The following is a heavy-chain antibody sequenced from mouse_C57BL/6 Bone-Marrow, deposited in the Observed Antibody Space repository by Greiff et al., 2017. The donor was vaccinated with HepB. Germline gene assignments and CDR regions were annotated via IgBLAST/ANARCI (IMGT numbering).Heavy chain of an antibody. CDR2: INYDGSST. V-gene: IGHV5-16*01. D-gene: IGHD1-1*01. CDR3: ARGDYGSSYPYFDY. J-gene: IGHJ2*01. Sequence: EVKLVESEGGLVQPGSSMKLSCTASGFTFSDYYMAWVRQVPEKGLEWVANINYDGSSTYYLDSLKSRFIISRYNAKNILYLQMSSLKSEDTATYYCARGDYGSSYPYFDYWGQGTTLTVSS. CDR1: GFTFSDYY.